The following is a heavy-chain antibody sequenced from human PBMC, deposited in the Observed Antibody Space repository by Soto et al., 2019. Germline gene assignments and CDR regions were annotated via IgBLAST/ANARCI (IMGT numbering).Heavy chain of an antibody. CDR3: ARLEGLATISYYFDF. CDR1: GGSISSSSYY. D-gene: IGHD3-9*01. J-gene: IGHJ4*02. Sequence: QLQLQESGPGLVKPSEALSLTCSVSGGSISSSSYYWGWIRQPPGKGLEWIGSIYYSGSTYYNPSLKSRVTRSIDKPKNQFALKLSSLTAADAAVYYCARLEGLATISYYFDFWGQGTLVTVSS. V-gene: IGHV4-39*01. CDR2: IYYSGST.